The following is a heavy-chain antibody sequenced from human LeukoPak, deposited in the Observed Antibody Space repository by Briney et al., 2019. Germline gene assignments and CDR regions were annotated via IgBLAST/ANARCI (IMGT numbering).Heavy chain of an antibody. V-gene: IGHV4-61*02. CDR1: GGSISSGSYY. J-gene: IGHJ4*02. CDR2: IYTSGST. Sequence: SEALSLTCTVSGGSISSGSYYWSWIRQPAGKGLEWIGRIYTSGSTNYTPSLKSRVTISVDTSKNQFSLKLSSVTAADTAVYYCARDRCGGDCPFDYWGQGTLVTVSS. D-gene: IGHD2-21*01. CDR3: ARDRCGGDCPFDY.